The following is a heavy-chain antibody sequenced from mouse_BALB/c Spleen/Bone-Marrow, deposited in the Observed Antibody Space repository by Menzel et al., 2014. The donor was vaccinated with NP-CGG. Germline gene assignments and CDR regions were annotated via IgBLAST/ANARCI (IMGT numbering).Heavy chain of an antibody. CDR2: IRNKANGYTT. CDR3: AREKGRVFFDY. V-gene: IGHV7-3*02. CDR1: GFTFTDYY. Sequence: EVQLVESGGGLVQPGGSLRLSCATSGFTFTDYYMNWVRQPPGKALEWLGFIRNKANGYTTEYSASVKGRFTISRDNSQNILYLQMNTLRAEDSATYYCAREKGRVFFDYWGQGTTLTVSS. J-gene: IGHJ2*01.